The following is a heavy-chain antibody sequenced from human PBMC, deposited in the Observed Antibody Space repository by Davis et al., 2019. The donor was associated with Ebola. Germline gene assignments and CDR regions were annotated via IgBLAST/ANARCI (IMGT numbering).Heavy chain of an antibody. CDR2: IYYSGST. Sequence: SETLSLTCAVYGGSFSGYYWSWIRQPPGKGLEWIGSIYYSGSTYYNPSLKSRVTITVDTSKNQLYLKLSSVTAADTAVYYCARDLTKWGQGTLVTVSS. CDR1: GGSFSGYY. V-gene: IGHV4-34*01. J-gene: IGHJ1*01. CDR3: ARDLTK. D-gene: IGHD4-11*01.